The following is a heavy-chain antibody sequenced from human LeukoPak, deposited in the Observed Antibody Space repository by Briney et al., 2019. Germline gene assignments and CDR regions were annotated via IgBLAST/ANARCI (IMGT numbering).Heavy chain of an antibody. CDR1: GASISSYY. CDR2: IYYSGST. Sequence: SETLSLTCTVSGASISSYYWSWIRQPPGKGLEWIGYIYYSGSTNYNPSLKSRVTISVDTSKNQFSLNLSSVTAADTAVYYCARDRPGGSSLDYWGQGTLVTVSS. V-gene: IGHV4-59*01. J-gene: IGHJ4*02. D-gene: IGHD2-2*01. CDR3: ARDRPGGSSLDY.